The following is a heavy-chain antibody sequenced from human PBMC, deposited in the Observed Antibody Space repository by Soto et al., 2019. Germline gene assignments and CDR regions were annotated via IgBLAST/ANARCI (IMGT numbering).Heavy chain of an antibody. CDR3: ARGRGGYYGGIDY. Sequence: QVQLVQSGAEVKKPGSSVKVSCKASGGTFSSYTISWVRQAPGQGLEWMGRIIPILGIANYAQKFQGRVTLTEDKATGTAHRERSSMRAEETAVDYCARGRGGYYGGIDYWGQGTLVTVSS. D-gene: IGHD1-26*01. CDR1: GGTFSSYT. CDR2: IIPILGIA. V-gene: IGHV1-69*02. J-gene: IGHJ4*02.